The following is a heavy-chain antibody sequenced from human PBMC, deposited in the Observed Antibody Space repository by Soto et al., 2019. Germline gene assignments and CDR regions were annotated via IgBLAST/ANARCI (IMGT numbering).Heavy chain of an antibody. CDR1: GGSISNYY. CDR2: IDTSWST. D-gene: IGHD3-3*01. J-gene: IGHJ4*02. V-gene: IGHV4-4*07. Sequence: PSETLSLTCTVSGGSISNYYCNWIRQPAGKGLEWIGRIDTSWSTNYNPSLKSRVTMSVDTSKQEFSLKLSSVTAADPALYYCARGGQDFWSGPFDYWGRGALVTVSS. CDR3: ARGGQDFWSGPFDY.